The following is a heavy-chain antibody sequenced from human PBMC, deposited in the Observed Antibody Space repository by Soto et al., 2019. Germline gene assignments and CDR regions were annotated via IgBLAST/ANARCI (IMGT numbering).Heavy chain of an antibody. CDR3: ARGGGFSPYYYNLDV. CDR2: INPRGGST. J-gene: IGHJ6*03. Sequence: AAVKVSCPSSGYTLNTYYMHWLLQAPGQGHEWMGIINPRGGSTTYAQNFQDRVTMTRDTSSSTVYMELSSLRSEDTSVYYCARGGGFSPYYYNLDVWCQGTTVTVSS. D-gene: IGHD2-15*01. V-gene: IGHV1-46*02. CDR1: GYTLNTYY.